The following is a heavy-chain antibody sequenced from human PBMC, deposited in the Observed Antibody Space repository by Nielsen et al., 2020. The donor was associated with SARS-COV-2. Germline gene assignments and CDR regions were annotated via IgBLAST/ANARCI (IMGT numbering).Heavy chain of an antibody. Sequence: WVRQAPGQGLEWMGWISTYNGNTNYAQKLQGRVTMTTGTSTNTAYMELRSLRSDDTAVYYCARSPYCSGGSCYSGHYYGMDVWGQGTTVTVSS. J-gene: IGHJ6*02. V-gene: IGHV1-18*01. D-gene: IGHD2-15*01. CDR2: ISTYNGNT. CDR3: ARSPYCSGGSCYSGHYYGMDV.